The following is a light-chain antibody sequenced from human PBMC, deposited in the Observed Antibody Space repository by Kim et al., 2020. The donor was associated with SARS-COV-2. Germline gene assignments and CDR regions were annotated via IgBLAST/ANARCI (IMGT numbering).Light chain of an antibody. CDR1: QDISNY. Sequence: DIQMTQSPSSLSASVGDRVTITCQASQDISNYLNWYQQKPGKAPKLLIYEASNLETGVPSRFSGSGSGTEFTFTISSLQPEDIATYYCQQYDNLPPALTFGGGTKMDVK. CDR2: EAS. J-gene: IGKJ4*01. CDR3: QQYDNLPPALT. V-gene: IGKV1-33*01.